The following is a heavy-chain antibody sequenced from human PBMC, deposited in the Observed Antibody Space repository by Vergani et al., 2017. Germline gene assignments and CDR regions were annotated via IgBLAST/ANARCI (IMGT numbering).Heavy chain of an antibody. J-gene: IGHJ6*03. CDR3: AXDTVTTDYYYYMDV. V-gene: IGHV3-21*05. CDR1: VFPFSSYS. Sequence: EVQLVESGGGLVQPGGSLRLSCPASVFPFSSYSMNWVRQAPGKGLEWVSYISSSSSYIYYADSVKGRFTISRDNAKNSLYLQMNSLRAEDTAVYYCAXDTVTTDYYYYMDVWGKGTTVTVSS. D-gene: IGHD4-11*01. CDR2: ISSSSSYI.